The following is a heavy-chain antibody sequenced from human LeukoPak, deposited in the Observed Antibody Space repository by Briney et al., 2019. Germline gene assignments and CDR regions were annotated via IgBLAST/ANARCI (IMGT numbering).Heavy chain of an antibody. CDR3: ARLIYYDSSGYQVYAFDI. J-gene: IGHJ3*02. D-gene: IGHD3-22*01. V-gene: IGHV4-59*06. Sequence: PSETLSLTCTVSGGSISSYYWSWIRQPPGKGLEWIGYIYYSGSTYYNPSLKSRVTISVDTSKNQFSLKLSSVTAADTAVYYCARLIYYDSSGYQVYAFDIWGQGTMVTVSS. CDR1: GGSISSYY. CDR2: IYYSGST.